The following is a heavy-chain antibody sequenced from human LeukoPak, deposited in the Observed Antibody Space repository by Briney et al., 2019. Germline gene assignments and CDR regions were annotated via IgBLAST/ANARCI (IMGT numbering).Heavy chain of an antibody. CDR1: GYTFTGYY. Sequence: ASVKVSCKASGYTFTGYYMHWVRQGPGQGLEWMGRINPNSGGTNYAQKFQGRVTMTRDTSISTAYMELSRLRSDDTAVYYCARLSPFRAAGQTFDYWGQGTLVTVSS. J-gene: IGHJ4*02. D-gene: IGHD6-13*01. CDR3: ARLSPFRAAGQTFDY. CDR2: INPNSGGT. V-gene: IGHV1-2*06.